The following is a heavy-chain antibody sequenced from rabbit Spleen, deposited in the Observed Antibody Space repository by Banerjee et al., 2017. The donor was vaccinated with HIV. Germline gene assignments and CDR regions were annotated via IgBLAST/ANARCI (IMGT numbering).Heavy chain of an antibody. CDR1: GIDFSTYYY. CDR3: ARSYGTYSYYEW. Sequence: QQQLEESGGGLVKPGGTLTLTCKASGIDFSTYYYMCWVRQAPGKGLEWIGCIFPSGDITWYATWAKGRFTISKSSSTTVTLQATSLTAADTATYFCARSYGTYSYYEWWGPGTLVTVS. CDR2: IFPSGDIT. D-gene: IGHD6-1*01. J-gene: IGHJ4*01. V-gene: IGHV1S43*01.